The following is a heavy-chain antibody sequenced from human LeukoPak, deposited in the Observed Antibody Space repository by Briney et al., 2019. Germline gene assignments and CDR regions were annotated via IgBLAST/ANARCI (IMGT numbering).Heavy chain of an antibody. J-gene: IGHJ4*02. CDR2: INSDGRST. CDR3: ASKAGLALDY. V-gene: IGHV3-74*01. Sequence: GGSLRLSCAASGFTFSNYAMSWVRQAPGKGLVWVSRINSDGRSTSYADSVKGRFTISRDNAKNTLYLQMNSLRAEDTAVYYCASKAGLALDYWGQGTLVTVSS. D-gene: IGHD6-13*01. CDR1: GFTFSNYA.